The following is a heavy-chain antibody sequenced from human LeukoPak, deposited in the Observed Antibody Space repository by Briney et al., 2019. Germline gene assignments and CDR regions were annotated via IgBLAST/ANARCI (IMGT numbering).Heavy chain of an antibody. CDR2: IYYSGST. V-gene: IGHV4-39*01. J-gene: IGHJ4*02. CDR3: ARLWSTDCRGGSCPHQPNY. D-gene: IGHD2-15*01. Sequence: SETLFLTCSVSGDSISSSSSYWGWIRQPPGEGLEWIGSIYYSGSTYYNPSLKSRVTISVDTSKNQFSPKLSSVTAADTAVYYCARLWSTDCRGGSCPHQPNYWGQGTLVTVSS. CDR1: GDSISSSSSY.